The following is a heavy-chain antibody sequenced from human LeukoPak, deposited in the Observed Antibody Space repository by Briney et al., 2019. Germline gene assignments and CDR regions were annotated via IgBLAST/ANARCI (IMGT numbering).Heavy chain of an antibody. J-gene: IGHJ4*02. Sequence: SETLSLTCVMYGGSFSVSHWSWVRQPPGKGLEWIGEISPGEGTNYNPSLKSRVTVSLDTSKSQFSLTLNSVTAADAAVYYCVTGIDRGKSGYWGQGTLVTVSS. CDR1: GGSFSVSH. V-gene: IGHV4-34*01. CDR3: VTGIDRGKSGY. D-gene: IGHD4-23*01. CDR2: ISPGEGT.